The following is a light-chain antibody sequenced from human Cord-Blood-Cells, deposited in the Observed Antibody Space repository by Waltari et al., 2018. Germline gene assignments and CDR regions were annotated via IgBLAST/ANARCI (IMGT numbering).Light chain of an antibody. CDR2: EGS. V-gene: IGLV2-23*01. Sequence: QSALTQPAPVSGSPGQSITISCTGPSSDVGSYNIVSWYQQHPGKAPKLMIYEGSKRPSGVSNRFSGSKSGNTASLTISGLQAEDEADYYCCSYAGSSTVFGGGTKLTVL. CDR1: SSDVGSYNI. CDR3: CSYAGSSTV. J-gene: IGLJ3*02.